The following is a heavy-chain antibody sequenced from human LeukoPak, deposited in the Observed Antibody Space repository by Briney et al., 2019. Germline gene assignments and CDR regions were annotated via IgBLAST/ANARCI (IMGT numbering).Heavy chain of an antibody. J-gene: IGHJ6*03. CDR1: GFTFSSYA. Sequence: GGSLRLSCAASGFTFSSYAMSWVRQAPGKGLEWVSAISGSSSTYYADSVKGRFTISRDNSKNTLYLQMNSLRAEDTAVYYCAKHYCSSTSCDYYYYMDVWGKGTTVTVSS. V-gene: IGHV3-23*01. D-gene: IGHD2-2*01. CDR3: AKHYCSSTSCDYYYYMDV. CDR2: ISGSSST.